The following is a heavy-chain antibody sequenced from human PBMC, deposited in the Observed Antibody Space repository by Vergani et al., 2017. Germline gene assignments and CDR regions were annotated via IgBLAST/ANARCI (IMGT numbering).Heavy chain of an antibody. D-gene: IGHD3-3*01. CDR1: GGSISSGNYY. CDR3: ARGGITIFGSFDAFDI. CDR2: IYTSGST. J-gene: IGHJ3*02. Sequence: QVQLQESGPELVKPSQTLSLTCTVSGGSISSGNYYWSWIRQPAGKGLEWIGRIYTSGSTNYNPSLKSRVTISVDTSKNQFSLKLSSVTAADTAVYYCARGGITIFGSFDAFDIWGQGTMVTVSS. V-gene: IGHV4-61*02.